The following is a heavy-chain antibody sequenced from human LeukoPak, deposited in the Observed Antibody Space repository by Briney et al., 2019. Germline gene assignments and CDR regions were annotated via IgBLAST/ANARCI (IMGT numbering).Heavy chain of an antibody. V-gene: IGHV1-69*05. CDR1: GGTFSSYT. D-gene: IGHD3-10*01. Sequence: SVKVSCKASGGTFSSYTITWVRQAPGQGLEWMGGIIPFFGTVNYAQKFQGRVTFTTDESTSTVYIELTSLRSEDTALYYCATVKFRFQEEGYYMDVWGKGTTVTVSS. J-gene: IGHJ6*03. CDR3: ATVKFRFQEEGYYMDV. CDR2: IIPFFGTV.